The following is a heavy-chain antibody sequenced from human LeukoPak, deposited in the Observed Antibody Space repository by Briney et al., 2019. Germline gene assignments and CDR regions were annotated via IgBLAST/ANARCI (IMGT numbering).Heavy chain of an antibody. J-gene: IGHJ3*02. CDR1: GFTFDDYT. V-gene: IGHV3-43*01. CDR3: AKGDRIVARDAFDI. D-gene: IGHD6-6*01. CDR2: ISWDGGST. Sequence: GGSLRLSCAASGFTFDDYTMHWVRQAPGKSLEWVSLISWDGGSTHYADSVKGRFTISRDNSKNSLYLQMNSLRTEDTALYYCAKGDRIVARDAFDIWGQGTMVTVSS.